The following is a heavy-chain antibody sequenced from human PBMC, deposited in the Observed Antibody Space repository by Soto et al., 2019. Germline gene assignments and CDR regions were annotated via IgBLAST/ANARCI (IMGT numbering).Heavy chain of an antibody. CDR3: ARVSTVAGRYYYYGMDG. CDR2: IIPIFGNA. D-gene: IGHD4-17*01. Sequence: GASVKVSCKASGGTFSSYAISWVRQAPGQGLEWMGGIIPIFGNANYAQKFQGRVTMTADTSTSTAYMELRSLRSDDTAVYYCARVSTVAGRYYYYGMDGWGQGTTVTVSS. CDR1: GGTFSSYA. J-gene: IGHJ6*02. V-gene: IGHV1-69*06.